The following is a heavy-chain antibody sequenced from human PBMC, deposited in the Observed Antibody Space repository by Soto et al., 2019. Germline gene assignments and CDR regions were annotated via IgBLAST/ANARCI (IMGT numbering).Heavy chain of an antibody. CDR1: GFTFSSYG. Sequence: QVQLVESGGGVVQPGRSLRLSCAASGFTFSSYGMHWVRQAPGKGLEWVAVISYDGSNKYYADSVKGRFTISRDNSKNTLYLKMNSLRAEDTAVYYCAKSWFGELSAFDYWGQGTLVTVSS. J-gene: IGHJ4*02. CDR3: AKSWFGELSAFDY. CDR2: ISYDGSNK. V-gene: IGHV3-30*18. D-gene: IGHD3-10*01.